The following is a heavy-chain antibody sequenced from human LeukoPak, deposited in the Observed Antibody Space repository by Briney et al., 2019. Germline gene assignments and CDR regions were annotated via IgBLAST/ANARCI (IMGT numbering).Heavy chain of an antibody. CDR2: IRTSGTNT. CDR3: ARMNYVSSGWGAPFDY. CDR1: GSTFRSFS. V-gene: IGHV3-48*04. D-gene: IGHD1-7*01. Sequence: GGSLRLSCAASGSTFRSFSMNWVRQAPGKGLEWVSYIRTSGTNTDYTGSVKGRFTISRDNAKNSLYLQMNSLRAEDTAVYYCARMNYVSSGWGAPFDYWGQGTLVTVSS. J-gene: IGHJ4*02.